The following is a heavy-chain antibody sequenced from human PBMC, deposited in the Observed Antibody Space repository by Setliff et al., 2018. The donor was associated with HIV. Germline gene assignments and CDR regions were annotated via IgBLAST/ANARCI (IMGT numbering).Heavy chain of an antibody. CDR1: GYTFTGHY. J-gene: IGHJ6*02. V-gene: IGHV1-2*02. CDR3: ARNFGLSPSGKYYYYYGMDI. CDR2: VNPNSGDA. D-gene: IGHD3-10*01. Sequence: ASVKVSCKASGYTFTGHYLHWVRQAPGQGREWLGWVNPNSGDAIYAQNFQGRVTMTRDTSINAAYMELRGLRSDDTAVYYCARNFGLSPSGKYYYYYGMDIWGQGTTVTVSS.